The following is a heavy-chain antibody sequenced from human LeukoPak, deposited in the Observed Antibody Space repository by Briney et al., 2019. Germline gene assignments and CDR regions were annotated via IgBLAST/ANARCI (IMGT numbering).Heavy chain of an antibody. V-gene: IGHV4-59*01. CDR3: ARAPSYYYGMDV. CDR2: IYYSGST. Sequence: SETLSLTCTVSGGSISSYYWSWIRQPPGKGLEWIGYIYYSGSTNYNPSLKSRVTVSVDTSKNQFSLKLSSVTAADTAVYYCARAPSYYYGMDVWGQGTTVTVSS. CDR1: GGSISSYY. J-gene: IGHJ6*02.